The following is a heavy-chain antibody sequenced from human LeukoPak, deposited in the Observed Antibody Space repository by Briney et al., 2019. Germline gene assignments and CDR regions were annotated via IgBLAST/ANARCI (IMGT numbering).Heavy chain of an antibody. CDR1: GFTFSNYW. V-gene: IGHV3-74*01. Sequence: GGSLRLSCAASGFTFSNYWMHWVREAPGRGLLWVSRVNSVGINTSYADSVKGRFTISRDNAKNTLNLQMNSLRAEDTAVYYCARDLGQYYDTSDNWFDPWGQGTLVTVSS. CDR2: VNSVGINT. J-gene: IGHJ5*02. D-gene: IGHD3-22*01. CDR3: ARDLGQYYDTSDNWFDP.